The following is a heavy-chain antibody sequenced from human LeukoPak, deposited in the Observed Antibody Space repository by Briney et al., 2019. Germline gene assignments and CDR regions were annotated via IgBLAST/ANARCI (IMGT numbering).Heavy chain of an antibody. D-gene: IGHD1-7*01. J-gene: IGHJ4*02. CDR1: GFTFSSYA. V-gene: IGHV3-23*01. CDR2: ISGSGGST. Sequence: GGSLRLSCAASGFTFSSYAMSWVRQAPGKGLEWVSAISGSGGSTYYADSVKGRFTISRDNSKNTLYLQMNSLRAEDTAVYYCARQEVYNWNYLDWGQGTLVTVSS. CDR3: ARQEVYNWNYLD.